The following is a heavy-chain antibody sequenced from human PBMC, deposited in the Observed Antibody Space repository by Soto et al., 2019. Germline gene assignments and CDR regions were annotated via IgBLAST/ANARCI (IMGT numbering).Heavy chain of an antibody. D-gene: IGHD3-22*01. CDR3: ARKDKSGYFNWFDP. CDR2: IFPSDSDT. CDR1: GYRFTSYW. Sequence: PGESLKISCITSGYRFTSYWIAWVRQLPGKGLEWMGIIFPSDSDTRYSPSFQGQVTISADRSTSTVFLQWASLKASDTAVYFCARKDKSGYFNWFDPWGQGTLVTVS. J-gene: IGHJ5*02. V-gene: IGHV5-51*01.